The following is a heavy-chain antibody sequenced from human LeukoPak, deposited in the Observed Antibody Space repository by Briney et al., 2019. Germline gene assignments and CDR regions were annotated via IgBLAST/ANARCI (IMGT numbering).Heavy chain of an antibody. J-gene: IGHJ4*02. CDR2: ISSGSSYI. D-gene: IGHD3-10*01. V-gene: IGHV3-21*01. Sequence: GGSLRLSCAASGFTFSSYSMNWVRQAPGKGLEWVSFISSGSSYIYYADSVKGRFTISRDNAKNSLHLQMNSLRAEDTAVYYCARGEYGSGSYHIDYWGQGTLVTVSS. CDR1: GFTFSSYS. CDR3: ARGEYGSGSYHIDY.